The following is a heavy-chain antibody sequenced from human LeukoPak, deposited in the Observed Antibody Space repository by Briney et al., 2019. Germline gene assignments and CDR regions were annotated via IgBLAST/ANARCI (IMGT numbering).Heavy chain of an antibody. CDR3: AREGFLDY. V-gene: IGHV3-23*01. Sequence: GGAPRLSRAAPGFTFCSYAMSGGRQAPGEGLEWVSAISGSGGSTYYADSVKGRFTISRDNSKNTLYLQMNSLRAEDTAVYYCAREGFLDYWGQGTLVTVSS. D-gene: IGHD2/OR15-2a*01. CDR1: GFTFCSYA. J-gene: IGHJ4*02. CDR2: ISGSGGST.